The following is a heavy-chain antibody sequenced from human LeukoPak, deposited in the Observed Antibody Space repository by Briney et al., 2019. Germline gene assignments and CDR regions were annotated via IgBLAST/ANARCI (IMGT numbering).Heavy chain of an antibody. CDR3: ASYIWGIAARPKH. Sequence: GGSLRLSCAASGITFSSYAMSWVRQAPGKGLEWVSVIRGSGGSTYYADSVKGRFTISRDNSKNTLYLQMNSLRAEDAAVYYCASYIWGIAARPKHWGQGTQVTVSS. D-gene: IGHD6-6*01. CDR1: GITFSSYA. J-gene: IGHJ1*01. V-gene: IGHV3-23*01. CDR2: IRGSGGST.